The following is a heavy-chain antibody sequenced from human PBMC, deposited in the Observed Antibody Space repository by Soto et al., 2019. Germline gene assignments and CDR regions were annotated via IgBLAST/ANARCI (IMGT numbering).Heavy chain of an antibody. J-gene: IGHJ4*02. CDR2: INPNSGDT. D-gene: IGHD3-9*01. V-gene: IGHV1-2*04. CDR1: GYTFTGYY. Sequence: ASVKVSCKASGYTFTGYYMHWVRQAPGQGLEWMGWINPNSGDTNYAQKFQGWVTMTRDTSISTAYMELSRLRSDDTAVYYCARAARHYDILTGYYEPSPLDYWGQGTLVTVSS. CDR3: ARAARHYDILTGYYEPSPLDY.